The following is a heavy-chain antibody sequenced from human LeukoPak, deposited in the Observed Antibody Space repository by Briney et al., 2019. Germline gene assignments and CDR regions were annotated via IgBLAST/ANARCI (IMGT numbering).Heavy chain of an antibody. J-gene: IGHJ4*02. V-gene: IGHV3-15*01. CDR2: IKSKTDGGTT. D-gene: IGHD3-16*01. CDR1: GHPFSNAW. Sequence: GGSLRLSCAASGHPFSNAWKTWVRQAPGKGLEWVGRIKSKTDGGTTDYAAPVKGRFIISRDDSKNMVNLQMNSLKTEDTAVYYCTTGLMVTFFDYWGLGTLVTVSS. CDR3: TTGLMVTFFDY.